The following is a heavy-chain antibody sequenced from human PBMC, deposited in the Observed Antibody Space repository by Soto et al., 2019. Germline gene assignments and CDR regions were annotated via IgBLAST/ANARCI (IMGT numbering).Heavy chain of an antibody. J-gene: IGHJ4*02. CDR3: ATLYSSGWNFYFDY. CDR1: GYTLTELS. Sequence: RASVKVSCKVSGYTLTELSMHWVRQAPGKGLEWMGGFDPEDGETIYAQKFQGRVTMTEDTSTDTAYMELSSLRSEDTAVYYCATLYSSGWNFYFDYWGQGTLVTVSS. V-gene: IGHV1-24*01. D-gene: IGHD6-19*01. CDR2: FDPEDGET.